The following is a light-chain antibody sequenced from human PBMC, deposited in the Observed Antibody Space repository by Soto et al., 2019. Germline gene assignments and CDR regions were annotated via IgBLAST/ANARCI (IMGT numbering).Light chain of an antibody. J-gene: IGLJ2*01. Sequence: QSALTQPASVSGSPGQSITISCAGTNSDVGGYAYVSWYQQHPGKAPKVMIYDVSNRPSGVSNRFSCSKSGNTASLTISGLQAEDEADYYCSSYSSIIIGVIFGGGTKLTVL. CDR2: DVS. CDR1: NSDVGGYAY. CDR3: SSYSSIIIGVI. V-gene: IGLV2-14*01.